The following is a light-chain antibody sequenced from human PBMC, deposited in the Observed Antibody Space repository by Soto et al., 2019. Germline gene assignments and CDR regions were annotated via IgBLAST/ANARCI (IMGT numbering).Light chain of an antibody. Sequence: QSALTQPASVSGSPGQSITISCTGTSSDVGSYNLVSWYQQHPGKAPKLMICEVSNRPSGVSNRFSGSKSGNTASLTISGLQAEDEADYYCSSYTSSSPVVFGGGTKLTVL. CDR1: SSDVGSYNL. V-gene: IGLV2-14*02. CDR3: SSYTSSSPVV. J-gene: IGLJ2*01. CDR2: EVS.